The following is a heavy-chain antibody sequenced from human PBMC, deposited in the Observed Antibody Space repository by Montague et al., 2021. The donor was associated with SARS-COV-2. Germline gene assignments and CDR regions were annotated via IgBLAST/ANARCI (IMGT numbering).Heavy chain of an antibody. Sequence: PALVKPTQTLTLTCTFSGFSLSTRGMRASWIRQPPGKALEWLARMDWDDEKFYSTSLKTRLSISKDTSKNQVVLTMTNMDRVDTATYYCALYYDDSHACYMKIYWGQGTRVTVSA. V-gene: IGHV2-70*04. J-gene: IGHJ4*02. CDR1: GFSLSTRGMR. CDR2: MDWDDEK. D-gene: IGHD3-22*01. CDR3: ALYYDDSHACYMKIY.